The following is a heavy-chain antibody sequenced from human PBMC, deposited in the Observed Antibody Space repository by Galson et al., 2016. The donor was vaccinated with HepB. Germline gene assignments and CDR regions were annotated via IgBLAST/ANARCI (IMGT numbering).Heavy chain of an antibody. V-gene: IGHV7-4-1*01. CDR2: INSYTGNP. CDR1: GYTFSSYT. Sequence: SVKVSCKGFGYTFSSYTMMWVRQAPGHGLEWMGGINSYTGNPTYAQGLTGRFVFSVDTSVSTAYLHIDSLKPEGTAVYFCAKTYDSTGYYADYWGQGTLLTVSA. D-gene: IGHD3-22*01. CDR3: AKTYDSTGYYADY. J-gene: IGHJ4*02.